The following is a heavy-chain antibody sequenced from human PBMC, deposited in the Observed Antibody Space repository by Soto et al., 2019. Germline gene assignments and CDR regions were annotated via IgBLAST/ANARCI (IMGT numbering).Heavy chain of an antibody. V-gene: IGHV3-30-3*01. CDR2: ISYDGSNK. CDR3: AREVRYYGMDV. Sequence: ESGGGVVQPGRSLRLSCAASGFTFSSYAMHWVRQAPGKGLEWVAVISYDGSNKYYADSVKGRFTISRDNSKNTLYLQMNSLRAEDTAVYYCAREVRYYGMDVWGQGTTVTVSS. CDR1: GFTFSSYA. J-gene: IGHJ6*02.